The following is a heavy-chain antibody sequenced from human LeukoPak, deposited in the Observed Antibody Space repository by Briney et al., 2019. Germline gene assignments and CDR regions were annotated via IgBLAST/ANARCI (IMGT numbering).Heavy chain of an antibody. CDR1: GFTFSSYW. Sequence: GGSLRLSCAASGFTFSSYWMHWVRQAPGKGLVWVSRINSDGSSTSYADSVKGRFTISRDNAKNTLYLQMNSLRAEDTAVYYCARDEGTMVRGVIILYYFDYWGQGTLVTVSS. V-gene: IGHV3-74*01. D-gene: IGHD3-10*01. CDR3: ARDEGTMVRGVIILYYFDY. J-gene: IGHJ4*02. CDR2: INSDGSST.